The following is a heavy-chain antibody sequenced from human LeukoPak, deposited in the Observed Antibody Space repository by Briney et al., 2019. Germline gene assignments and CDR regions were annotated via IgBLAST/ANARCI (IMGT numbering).Heavy chain of an antibody. CDR2: IYYSGST. D-gene: IGHD6-19*01. CDR1: GGSISSYY. CDR3: ARLIAVTGAADWFDP. V-gene: IGHV4-59*01. Sequence: SETLSLTCTVSGGSISSYYWSWIRQPPGKGLEWIGYIYYSGSTNYNPSLKSRVAISVDTSKYQFSLNLISVTAADTAVYYCARLIAVTGAADWFDPWGQGTLVTVSS. J-gene: IGHJ5*02.